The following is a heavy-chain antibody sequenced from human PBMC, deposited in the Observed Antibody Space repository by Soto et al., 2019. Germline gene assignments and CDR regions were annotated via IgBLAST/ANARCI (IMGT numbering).Heavy chain of an antibody. CDR1: GLSVSIYA. CDR3: AKDERGNSGSYFIY. Sequence: GGSLRLSCAASGLSVSIYAMTWVRQAPGKGLEWVSSISGSGSNTYYADSVKGRFSVSRESSKNTLYLQMNSLRAEDTAVYYCAKDERGNSGSYFIYWGQGTLVTVSS. D-gene: IGHD3-10*01. J-gene: IGHJ4*02. CDR2: ISGSGSNT. V-gene: IGHV3-23*01.